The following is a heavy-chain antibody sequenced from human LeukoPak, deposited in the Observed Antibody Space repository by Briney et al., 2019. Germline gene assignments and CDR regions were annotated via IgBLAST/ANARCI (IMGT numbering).Heavy chain of an antibody. CDR3: ARVGIRRYYYYYMDV. CDR1: GGSISPYY. CDR2: IYYSGST. V-gene: IGHV4-59*13. D-gene: IGHD2-21*01. Sequence: SETLSLTCTVSGGSISPYYWSWVRQPPGKGLEWIGYIYYSGSTNYNPSLKSRVTISVGTSKNQFSLKLSSVTAADTAVYYCARVGIRRYYYYYMDVWGKGTTVTVSS. J-gene: IGHJ6*03.